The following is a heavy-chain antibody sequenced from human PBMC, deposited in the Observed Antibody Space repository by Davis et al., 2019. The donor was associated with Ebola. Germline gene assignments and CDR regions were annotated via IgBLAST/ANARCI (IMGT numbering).Heavy chain of an antibody. Sequence: GGSLRLSCAASGFTFSSYNMHWVRQAPGKGLEWVAAIWYDGRDKYYTDSVEGRFTISRDTSKTTLYLQMDSLSAEDTAVYYCTRGHRVTTTALDIWGQGAMVTVSS. D-gene: IGHD4-17*01. CDR1: GFTFSSYN. CDR3: TRGHRVTTTALDI. CDR2: IWYDGRDK. J-gene: IGHJ3*02. V-gene: IGHV3-33*01.